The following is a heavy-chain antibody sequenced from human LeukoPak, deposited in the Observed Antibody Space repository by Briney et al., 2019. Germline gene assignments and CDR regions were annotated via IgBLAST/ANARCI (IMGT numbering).Heavy chain of an antibody. V-gene: IGHV4-39*07. CDR1: GGTISTSAYY. J-gene: IGHJ4*02. CDR2: IYYSGNT. Sequence: SETLSLTCIVSGGTISTSAYYWGWIRQPPGEGLQWIGSIYYSGNTYYNPSLKSRATISVDTSKNQFSLKLSSVTAADTAVYYCARDHGGYCSSTSCKGFDYWGQGTLVTVSS. CDR3: ARDHGGYCSSTSCKGFDY. D-gene: IGHD2-2*01.